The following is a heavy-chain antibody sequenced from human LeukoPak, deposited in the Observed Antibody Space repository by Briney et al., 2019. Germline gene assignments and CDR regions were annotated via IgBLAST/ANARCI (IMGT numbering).Heavy chain of an antibody. CDR1: GGSFSTNY. CDR2: VFDSGST. D-gene: IGHD1-1*01. Sequence: NASETLSLTCTVSGGSFSTNYWSWIRQPPGRGLEWIGYVFDSGSTNYNPSLKSRVTISVDTSTKQFSLRLSSVTAADTAVYYCARLYQQSKWKCYYYYMDVWGKGTAVTVSS. J-gene: IGHJ6*03. CDR3: ARLYQQSKWKCYYYYMDV. V-gene: IGHV4-59*01.